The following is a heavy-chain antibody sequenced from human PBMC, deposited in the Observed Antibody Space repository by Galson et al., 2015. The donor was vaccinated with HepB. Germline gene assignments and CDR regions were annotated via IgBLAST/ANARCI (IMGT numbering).Heavy chain of an antibody. D-gene: IGHD2-15*01. CDR1: GFSFMTYG. V-gene: IGHV3-33*01. Sequence: SLRLSCAASGFSFMTYGMRWARQAPGKGLEWVAVIGHDGTYKVYGDSVKGRFTISRDNSKNTLYLELNSLRAEDTAVYYCARDLGRGNYMDVWGKGTTVTVSS. CDR3: ARDLGRGNYMDV. CDR2: IGHDGTYK. J-gene: IGHJ6*03.